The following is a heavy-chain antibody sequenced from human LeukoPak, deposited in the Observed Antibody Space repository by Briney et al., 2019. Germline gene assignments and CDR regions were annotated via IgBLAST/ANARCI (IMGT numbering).Heavy chain of an antibody. CDR1: GFTFSDAW. Sequence: GGSLGLSCAASGFTFSDAWMSWVHQAPGKGMEWVARIKSKVHGGTTDYAAPVNGRFTISRDDSENKLYLQMSSLKTEDTGVYYCSGHMTSADYWGQGTLVTVSS. D-gene: IGHD4-11*01. V-gene: IGHV3-15*05. CDR3: SGHMTSADY. J-gene: IGHJ4*02. CDR2: IKSKVHGGTT.